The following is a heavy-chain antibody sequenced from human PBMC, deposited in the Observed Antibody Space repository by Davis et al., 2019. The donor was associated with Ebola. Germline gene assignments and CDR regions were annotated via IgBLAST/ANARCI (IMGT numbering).Heavy chain of an antibody. CDR1: GYSFTSYW. V-gene: IGHV5-10-1*01. CDR3: ASCPYYYYGMDV. Sequence: GESLKISCKGSGYSFTSYWISWVRQMPGKGLEWMGRIDPSDSYTNYSPSFQGHVTFSADKSISTAYLQWSSLKASDTAMYYCASCPYYYYGMDVWGQGTTVTVSS. J-gene: IGHJ6*02. CDR2: IDPSDSYT.